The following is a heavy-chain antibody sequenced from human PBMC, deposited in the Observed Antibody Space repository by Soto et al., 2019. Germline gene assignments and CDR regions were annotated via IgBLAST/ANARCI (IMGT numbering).Heavy chain of an antibody. CDR2: INHTGNV. Sequence: QVQLHQRGAGLLRPSETLTLTCVVHGGSFYAYHWTWFRQFPGEGLQWIGDINHTGNVKYNTTLGSRVAMSIDPSKEQFSLELTSVTAADSAIYFCARGPLPLVRRHFGFDPWGQGTLVTVSS. V-gene: IGHV4-34*01. CDR1: GGSFYAYH. D-gene: IGHD3-10*01. CDR3: ARGPLPLVRRHFGFDP. J-gene: IGHJ5*02.